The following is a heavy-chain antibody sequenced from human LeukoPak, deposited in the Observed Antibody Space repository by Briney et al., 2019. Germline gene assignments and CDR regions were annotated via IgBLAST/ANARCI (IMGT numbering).Heavy chain of an antibody. CDR3: ARDRILYCSGGSCYYAFDI. D-gene: IGHD2-15*01. CDR2: INPNSGGT. J-gene: IGHJ3*02. Sequence: GASVKVSCKASGYTFTGYYMHWVRQAPGQGLEWMGWINPNSGGTNYAQKFQGRVTMTRDTSISTAYMELSRLRSDDTAVYYCARDRILYCSGGSCYYAFDIWGQGTMVTVSS. CDR1: GYTFTGYY. V-gene: IGHV1-2*02.